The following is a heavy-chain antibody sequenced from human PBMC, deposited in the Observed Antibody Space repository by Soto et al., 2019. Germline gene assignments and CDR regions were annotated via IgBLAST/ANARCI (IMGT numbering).Heavy chain of an antibody. J-gene: IGHJ6*02. CDR1: GYTFTGYY. V-gene: IGHV1-2*04. Sequence: GASVKVSCKASGYTFTGYYMHWVRQAPGQGLEWMGWINPNSGGTNYAQKFQGWVTMTRDTSISTAYMELSRLRSDDTAVYYCARGDLGATIFPSNHYYYYYGMDAWGQGTTVTVSS. D-gene: IGHD1-26*01. CDR3: ARGDLGATIFPSNHYYYYYGMDA. CDR2: INPNSGGT.